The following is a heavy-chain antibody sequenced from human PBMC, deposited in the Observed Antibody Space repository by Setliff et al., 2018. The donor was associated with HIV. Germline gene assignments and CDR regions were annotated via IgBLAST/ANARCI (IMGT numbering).Heavy chain of an antibody. V-gene: IGHV1-18*01. D-gene: IGHD5-12*01. Sequence: ASVKVSCKASGYTFNSYGISWVRQAPGQGPEWVGWIATYNGNTNYAQRLQGRVTLTTDTSTSTAYMELRSLRFDDTAVYYCARDRGYSGHDYRNAFDIWGQGTMVTVSS. CDR3: ARDRGYSGHDYRNAFDI. CDR2: IATYNGNT. CDR1: GYTFNSYG. J-gene: IGHJ3*02.